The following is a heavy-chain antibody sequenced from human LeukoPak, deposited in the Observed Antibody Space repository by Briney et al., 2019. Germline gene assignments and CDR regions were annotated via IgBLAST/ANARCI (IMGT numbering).Heavy chain of an antibody. V-gene: IGHV3-30-3*01. CDR2: ISNDGSNK. CDR1: GFTFSSYA. D-gene: IGHD3-22*01. J-gene: IGHJ4*02. Sequence: GGSLRLSCAASGFTFSSYAMHWVRQAPGKGLEWVAVISNDGSNKYYADSVKGRFTISRDNSKNTLYLQMNSLRAEDTAVYYCAREPDSSGYSRNFDYWGQGTLVTVS. CDR3: AREPDSSGYSRNFDY.